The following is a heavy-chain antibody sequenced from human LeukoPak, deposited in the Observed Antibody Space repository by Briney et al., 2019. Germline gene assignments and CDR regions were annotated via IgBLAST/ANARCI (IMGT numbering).Heavy chain of an antibody. CDR1: GGSFSSYY. D-gene: IGHD5-12*01. Sequence: PSETLSLTCAVYGGSFSSYYWGWIRQPPGKGLEWIGSIYYSGSTYYNPSLKSRVTISVDTSKNQFSLKLSSVTAADTAVYYCARAHSGYGYYYYYGMDVWGQGTTVTVSS. V-gene: IGHV4-39*01. J-gene: IGHJ6*02. CDR2: IYYSGST. CDR3: ARAHSGYGYYYYYGMDV.